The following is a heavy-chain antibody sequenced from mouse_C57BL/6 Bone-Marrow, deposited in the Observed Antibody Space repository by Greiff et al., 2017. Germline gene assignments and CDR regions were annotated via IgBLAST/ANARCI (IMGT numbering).Heavy chain of an antibody. CDR2: IDPEDGDT. J-gene: IGHJ3*01. V-gene: IGHV14-1*01. D-gene: IGHD1-1*01. CDR1: GFNIKDYY. Sequence: VQLQQSGAELVRPGASVKLSCTASGFNIKDYYMHWVKQRPEQGLEWIGRIDPEDGDTEYAPKFQGKDTMTADTSSNTAYLQLSSLTSEDTAVYYCTTPYYGSSSFAYWGQGTLVTVSA. CDR3: TTPYYGSSSFAY.